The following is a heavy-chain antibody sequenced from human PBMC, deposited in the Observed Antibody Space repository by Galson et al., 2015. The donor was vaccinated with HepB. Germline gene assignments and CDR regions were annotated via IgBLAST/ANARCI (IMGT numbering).Heavy chain of an antibody. CDR1: GFTFSSYW. J-gene: IGHJ4*02. D-gene: IGHD7-27*01. CDR2: IKQDGSEK. V-gene: IGHV3-7*01. Sequence: SLRLSCAASGFTFSSYWMSWVRQAPGKGLEWVANIKQDGSEKYYVDSVKGRFTISRDNAKNSLYLQMKSLRAEDTAVYYCARDLRGWGQPLDCWGQGTLVTVSS. CDR3: ARDLRGWGQPLDC.